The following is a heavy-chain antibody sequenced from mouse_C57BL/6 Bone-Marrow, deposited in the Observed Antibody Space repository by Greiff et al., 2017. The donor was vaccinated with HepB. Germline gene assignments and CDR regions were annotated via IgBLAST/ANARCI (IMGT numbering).Heavy chain of an antibody. D-gene: IGHD2-5*01. CDR3: ARRGYSKGGFAY. CDR1: GFTFSSYG. J-gene: IGHJ3*01. Sequence: VQLQQSGGDLVKPGGSLKLSCAASGFTFSSYGMSWVRQTPDKRLEWVATISSGGSYTYYPDSVKGRFTISRDNAKNTLYLQMSSLKSEDTAMYYCARRGYSKGGFAYWGQGTLVTVSA. V-gene: IGHV5-6*01. CDR2: ISSGGSYT.